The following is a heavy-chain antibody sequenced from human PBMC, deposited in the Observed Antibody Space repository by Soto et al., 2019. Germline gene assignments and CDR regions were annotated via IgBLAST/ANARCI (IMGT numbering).Heavy chain of an antibody. Sequence: SETLSLTCTVSGGSISSYYWSWIRQPPGKGLEWIGYIYYSGSTNYNPSLKSRVTISVDTSKNQFSLKLSSVTAADTAVYYCASIVGDFWSGYYADVWGQGTTVTVSS. CDR1: GGSISSYY. J-gene: IGHJ6*02. CDR2: IYYSGST. CDR3: ASIVGDFWSGYYADV. V-gene: IGHV4-59*01. D-gene: IGHD3-3*01.